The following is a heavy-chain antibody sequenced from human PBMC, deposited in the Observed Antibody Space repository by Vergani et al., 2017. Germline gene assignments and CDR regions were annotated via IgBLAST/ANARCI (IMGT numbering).Heavy chain of an antibody. Sequence: EVQLVQSGAEVKKPGESLKISCKGSGYSFTSYWIGWVRQMPGKGLEWMGIIYPGDSDTRYSTSFQGQVTIPADKSISTAYLQWSSLKASDTAMYDWARPLMRVATIPDAFDIWGQGTMVTVSS. CDR3: ARPLMRVATIPDAFDI. V-gene: IGHV5-51*03. CDR2: IYPGDSDT. D-gene: IGHD5-12*01. CDR1: GYSFTSYW. J-gene: IGHJ3*02.